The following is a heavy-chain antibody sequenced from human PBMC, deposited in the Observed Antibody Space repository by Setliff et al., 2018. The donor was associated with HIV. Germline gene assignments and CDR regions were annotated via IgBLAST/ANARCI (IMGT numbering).Heavy chain of an antibody. V-gene: IGHV4-38-2*01. CDR1: GYSISSGYY. CDR3: ARAPSLDTATVPRWGYYFDY. D-gene: IGHD5-18*01. CDR2: IYHSGST. J-gene: IGHJ4*02. Sequence: PSETLSLTCAVSGYSISSGYYWGWIRQPPGKGLEWIGSIYHSGSTYYSPSLKRRVTISVDTSKNQFSLKLSSVTAADPAVYYCARAPSLDTATVPRWGYYFDYWGQGTLVTVSS.